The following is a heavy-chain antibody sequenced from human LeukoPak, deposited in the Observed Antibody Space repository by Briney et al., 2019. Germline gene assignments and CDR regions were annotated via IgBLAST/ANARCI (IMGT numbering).Heavy chain of an antibody. V-gene: IGHV3-66*01. J-gene: IGHJ2*01. CDR1: GFTVSNNY. CDR3: ARDRAYSYGTAWYFDL. D-gene: IGHD5-18*01. Sequence: GGSLRLSCAASGFTVSNNYMSWVRQAPGKGLEWVSVIYSGGTTYYADSVKGRFTISRDNSKNTLYLQMNSLRAEDTAVYYCARDRAYSYGTAWYFDLWGRGTLVTVSS. CDR2: IYSGGTT.